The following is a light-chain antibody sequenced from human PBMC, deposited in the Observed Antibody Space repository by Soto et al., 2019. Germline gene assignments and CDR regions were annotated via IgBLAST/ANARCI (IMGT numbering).Light chain of an antibody. CDR2: DAS. V-gene: IGKV1-33*01. J-gene: IGKJ2*01. CDR3: QQYDNLPRYT. Sequence: DIQMTQSPSSLSASVGDRVTITCQASQDISNYLNWYQQKPGKAPKLLIYDASNLETGVPSRFSGSGSWTDFTFTIISLQPEDIATYYCQQYDNLPRYTFGQGTKLEIK. CDR1: QDISNY.